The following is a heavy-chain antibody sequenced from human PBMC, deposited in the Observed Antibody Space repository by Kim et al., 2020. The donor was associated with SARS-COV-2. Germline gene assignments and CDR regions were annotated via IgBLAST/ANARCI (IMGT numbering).Heavy chain of an antibody. J-gene: IGHJ5*02. V-gene: IGHV1-8*01. CDR1: GYTFTSYD. CDR3: ARGRGDSSGYYFEWFDP. CDR2: MNPNSGNT. Sequence: ASVKVSCKASGYTFTSYDINWVRQATGQGLEWMGWMNPNSGNTGYAQKFQGRVTMTRNTSISTAYMELSSLRSEDTAVYYCARGRGDSSGYYFEWFDPWGQGTLVTVSS. D-gene: IGHD3-22*01.